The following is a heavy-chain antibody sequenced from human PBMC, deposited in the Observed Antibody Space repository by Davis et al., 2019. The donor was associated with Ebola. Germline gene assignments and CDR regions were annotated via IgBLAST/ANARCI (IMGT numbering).Heavy chain of an antibody. CDR2: GTVGDI. V-gene: IGHV3-23*01. J-gene: IGHJ4*02. CDR1: GFIFSTYV. CDR3: AKDGGQWEPYFDY. Sequence: GGSLRLSCSASGFIFSTYVMSWVRQAPGKGLEWVSTYGTVGDIYYADSVKGRFTISRDNSKNTLYLQMNGLRVEDTAIYYCAKDGGQWEPYFDYWGQGTLVTVSS. D-gene: IGHD1-26*01.